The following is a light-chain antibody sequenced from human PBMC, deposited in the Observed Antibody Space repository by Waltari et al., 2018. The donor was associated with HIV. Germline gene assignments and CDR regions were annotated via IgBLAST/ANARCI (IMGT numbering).Light chain of an antibody. J-gene: IGKJ2*01. CDR3: MQGLQTPYT. V-gene: IGKV2-28*01. CDR2: LGS. Sequence: DIVMTQSPLSMPVTLGEPASISCRSSQSLLHSNGHNYLDWYLQKPGLSPHLLSSLGSNRASGGPDRCSGSGAGTDFTLKISRVDAEDVWVYFCMQGLQTPYTFGQGTKLEIK. CDR1: QSLLHSNGHNY.